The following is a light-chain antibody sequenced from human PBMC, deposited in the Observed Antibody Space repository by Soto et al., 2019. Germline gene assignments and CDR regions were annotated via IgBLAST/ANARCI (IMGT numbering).Light chain of an antibody. V-gene: IGKV1-39*01. CDR2: TVS. CDR1: QSIGTF. Sequence: DIQMTQSPSSLSASVGDRVTITCRASQSIGTFLNWYQQKPGKAPKLLIDTVSSLQSGVPSRFSGCGSGTDFTFTISSLQPEDSATYYCQQSFSMITFGQGTRLEIK. J-gene: IGKJ5*01. CDR3: QQSFSMIT.